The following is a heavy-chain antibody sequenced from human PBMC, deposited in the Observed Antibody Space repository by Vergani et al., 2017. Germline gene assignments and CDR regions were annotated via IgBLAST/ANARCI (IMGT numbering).Heavy chain of an antibody. CDR1: GGSISSGGYY. D-gene: IGHD3-22*01. V-gene: IGHV4-39*02. CDR2: IYYSGST. J-gene: IGHJ3*02. CDR3: ARDPDYYDSSGYSAANI. Sequence: QVQLQESGPGLVKPSQTLSLTCTVPGGSISSGGYYWGWIRQPPGKGLEWIGSIYYSGSTYYNPSLKSRVTISVDTSKNQFSLKLSSVTAADTAVYYCARDPDYYDSSGYSAANIWGQGTMVTVSS.